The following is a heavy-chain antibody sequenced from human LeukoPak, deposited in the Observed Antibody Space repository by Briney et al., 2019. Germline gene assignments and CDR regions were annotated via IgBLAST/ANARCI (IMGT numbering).Heavy chain of an antibody. CDR2: IYYSGST. V-gene: IGHV4-59*01. J-gene: IGHJ4*02. CDR1: GGSISSYY. CDR3: ARRAVRGVIDY. Sequence: TASETLSLTCTVSGGSISSYYWSWIRQPPGKGLEWIGYIYYSGSTNYNPSLKSRVTISVDTSKNQFSLKLSSVTAADTAVYYCARRAVRGVIDYWGQGTLVTVSS. D-gene: IGHD3-10*01.